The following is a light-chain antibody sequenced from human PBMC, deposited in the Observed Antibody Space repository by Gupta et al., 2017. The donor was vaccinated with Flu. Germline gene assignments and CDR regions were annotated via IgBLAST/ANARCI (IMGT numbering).Light chain of an antibody. CDR2: AAS. Sequence: DIQLTQSPSSLSASVGDRVTITCQASQDISNYLNWFQQKPGKAPKLLISAASNLETGVPSRFSGSGSGTDFTFTISSLQPEDIATFYCQQYDNLPLTFGGGTKVEIK. CDR1: QDISNY. V-gene: IGKV1-33*01. J-gene: IGKJ4*01. CDR3: QQYDNLPLT.